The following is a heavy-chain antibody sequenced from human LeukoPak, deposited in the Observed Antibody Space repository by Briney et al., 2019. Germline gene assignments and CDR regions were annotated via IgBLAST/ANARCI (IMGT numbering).Heavy chain of an antibody. CDR2: INTDGSST. Sequence: GSLRLSCAASGFTFSSYWMHWVRQAPGKGLVWVSRINTDGSSTSYADSVKGRFTISRDNSKNTLYLQMNSLRAEDTAVYYCAKVRQWLVHDAFDIWGQGTMVTVSS. J-gene: IGHJ3*02. CDR3: AKVRQWLVHDAFDI. D-gene: IGHD6-19*01. CDR1: GFTFSSYW. V-gene: IGHV3-74*01.